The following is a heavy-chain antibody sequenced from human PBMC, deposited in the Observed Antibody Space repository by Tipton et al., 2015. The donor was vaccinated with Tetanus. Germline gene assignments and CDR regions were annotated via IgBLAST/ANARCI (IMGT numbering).Heavy chain of an antibody. CDR3: ARGGYAYGLDV. V-gene: IGHV4-34*01. CDR2: INHGGST. J-gene: IGHJ6*02. CDR1: GGSFSGYY. D-gene: IGHD5-12*01. Sequence: TLSLTCAVYGGSFSGYYRSWIRQPPGKGLEWIGEINHGGSTNYNPSLTSRITISVDTSKTQFSLKLSSVTAADTAVYYCARGGYAYGLDVWAQGTTVTVSS.